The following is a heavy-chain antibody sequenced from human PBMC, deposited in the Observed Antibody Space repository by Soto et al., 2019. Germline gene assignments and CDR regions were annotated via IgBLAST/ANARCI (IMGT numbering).Heavy chain of an antibody. CDR3: VTVLPHANSWFDY. V-gene: IGHV3-15*01. J-gene: IGHJ4*02. D-gene: IGHD2-2*01. CDR1: GFTFSNVW. Sequence: GGSLRLFCAASGFTFSNVWLSWVRQGPGKGLEWLGRIKSRTENETTDYASPARGRFIISRDDSKNMLYLQLNSLKSADTGVYYCVTVLPHANSWFDYWGQGTPVTVSS. CDR2: IKSRTENETT.